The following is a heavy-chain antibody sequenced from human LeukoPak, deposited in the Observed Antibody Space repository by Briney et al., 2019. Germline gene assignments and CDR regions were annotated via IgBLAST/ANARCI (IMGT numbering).Heavy chain of an antibody. CDR1: GFTFSSYG. J-gene: IGHJ4*02. CDR2: IWYDGSNK. D-gene: IGHD3-22*01. CDR3: ARGGQDSSGSPFDY. Sequence: GGSLRLSCAASGFTFSSYGMHWVRQAPGKGLEWVAVIWYDGSNKYYADSVKGRFTISRDNSKNTLYLQMNSLRAEDTAVYYCARGGQDSSGSPFDYWGQGTLVTVSS. V-gene: IGHV3-33*01.